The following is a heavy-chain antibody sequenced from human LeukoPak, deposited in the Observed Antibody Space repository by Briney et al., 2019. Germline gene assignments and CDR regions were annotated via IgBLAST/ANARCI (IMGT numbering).Heavy chain of an antibody. J-gene: IGHJ3*02. Sequence: HPGGSLRLSCAASGFTVSSNYMSWVRQAPGKGLEWVSAISGSGGSTYYADSVKGRFTISRDNSKNTLYLQMNSLRAEDTAVYYCARDASTYYYDSSGPDAFDIWGQGTMVTVSS. V-gene: IGHV3-53*01. CDR1: GFTVSSNY. D-gene: IGHD3-22*01. CDR3: ARDASTYYYDSSGPDAFDI. CDR2: ISGSGGST.